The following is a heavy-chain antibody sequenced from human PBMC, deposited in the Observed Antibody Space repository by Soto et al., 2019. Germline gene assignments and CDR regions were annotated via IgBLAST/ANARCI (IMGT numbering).Heavy chain of an antibody. J-gene: IGHJ4*02. CDR3: ARGGGRGILETYNWNDDSLDY. CDR2: MNPNSGNT. V-gene: IGHV1-8*01. Sequence: GASVKVSCKASGYTFTSYDINWVRQATGQGLEWMGWMNPNSGNTGYVQKFQGRVTMTRNTSISTAYMELSSLRSEDTAVYYCARGGGRGILETYNWNDDSLDYWGQGTLVTVSS. D-gene: IGHD1-20*01. CDR1: GYTFTSYD.